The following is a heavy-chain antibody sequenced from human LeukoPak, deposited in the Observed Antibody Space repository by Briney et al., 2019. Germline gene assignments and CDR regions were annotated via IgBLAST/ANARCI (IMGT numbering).Heavy chain of an antibody. CDR3: ARYRFYYDSSGSNRRGFDY. J-gene: IGHJ4*02. D-gene: IGHD3-22*01. V-gene: IGHV3-11*06. CDR1: GFTFSAHY. Sequence: PGGSLRLSCAASGFTFSAHYMSWIRQAPGKGLEWISYISGTSIYTNYADSVKGRFTISRDNAKNSLYLQMNSLRDDDTAVYYCARYRFYYDSSGSNRRGFDYWGQGTLVTVSS. CDR2: ISGTSIYT.